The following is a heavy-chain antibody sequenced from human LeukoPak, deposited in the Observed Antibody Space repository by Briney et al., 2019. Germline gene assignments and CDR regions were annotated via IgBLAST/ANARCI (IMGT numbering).Heavy chain of an antibody. V-gene: IGHV1-2*02. CDR2: INPNSGGT. Sequence: APVKVSCKASGYTFTGYYMHWVRQAPGQGLEWMGWINPNSGGTNYAQKFQGRVTMTRDTSISTAYMELRSLRSDDTAVYYCARDMIVVVDHSGAFDIWGQGTMVTVSS. CDR3: ARDMIVVVDHSGAFDI. CDR1: GYTFTGYY. D-gene: IGHD3-22*01. J-gene: IGHJ3*02.